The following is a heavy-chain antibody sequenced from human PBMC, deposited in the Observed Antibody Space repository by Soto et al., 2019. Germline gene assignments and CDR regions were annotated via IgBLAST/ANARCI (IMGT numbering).Heavy chain of an antibody. J-gene: IGHJ4*02. Sequence: ASVKVSCKASGYTFNDYYLHWVRQAPGQGLEWMGSIKPNSGDTDYSQTFQGRVTMTRDTSIRTAYMEVAGLRSDDTAVYYCARHRFRSGSDYFDYWGQGTLVTVSS. CDR2: IKPNSGDT. CDR3: ARHRFRSGSDYFDY. CDR1: GYTFNDYY. D-gene: IGHD6-19*01. V-gene: IGHV1-2*02.